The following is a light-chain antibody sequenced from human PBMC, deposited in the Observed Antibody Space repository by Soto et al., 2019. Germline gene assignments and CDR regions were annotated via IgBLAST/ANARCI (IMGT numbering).Light chain of an antibody. V-gene: IGLV1-51*01. CDR2: DNN. Sequence: QSVLTQPPSVSAAPGQKVTISCSGSSSNIGNNYVSWYQQLPGTAPKLLIYDNNERPSGIPDRFSGSKSGTSATLGITGLQTGDEADYYCGKWDSSLSAGVFGGGTKLTVL. CDR1: SSNIGNNY. CDR3: GKWDSSLSAGV. J-gene: IGLJ2*01.